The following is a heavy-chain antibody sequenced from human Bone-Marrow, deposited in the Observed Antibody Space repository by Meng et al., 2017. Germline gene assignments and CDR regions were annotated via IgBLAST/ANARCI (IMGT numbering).Heavy chain of an antibody. J-gene: IGHJ5*02. CDR1: GFTFSSYA. D-gene: IGHD3-10*01. V-gene: IGHV3-30-3*01. CDR2: ISFDGTNK. CDR3: VRDVHHPWFS. Sequence: QVHLVESGGGVVQPGLSLRLSCAASGFTFSSYAMHWVRQAPGKGLEWVALISFDGTNKYYADSVKGRFTLSRDNSKNTLYLQMNSLRPEDTAVYYCVRDVHHPWFSWGQGTLVTVSS.